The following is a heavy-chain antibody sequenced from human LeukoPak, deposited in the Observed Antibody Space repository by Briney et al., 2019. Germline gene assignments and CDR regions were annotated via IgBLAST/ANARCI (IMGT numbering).Heavy chain of an antibody. V-gene: IGHV4-39*01. J-gene: IGHJ4*02. CDR2: VSYSVTT. CDR1: GDSISSSSYF. Sequence: SETLSLTCTVSGDSISSSSYFWGWIRQPPGKGLEWIASVSYSVTTSYNPSLKSRVTISLDTSKNQFSLKLSSVTAADTAVFYCARHTYSNYYFDYWGQGTLVTVSS. D-gene: IGHD4-11*01. CDR3: ARHTYSNYYFDY.